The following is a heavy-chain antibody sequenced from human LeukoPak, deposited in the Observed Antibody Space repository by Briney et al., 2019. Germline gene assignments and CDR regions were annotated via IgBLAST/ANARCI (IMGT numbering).Heavy chain of an antibody. Sequence: ASVKVSCKASGGTFSSYAISWVRQAPGQGLEWMGWISAYNGNTNYAQKLQGRVTMTTDTSTSTAYMELRSLRSDDTAVYYCARDSPARGFFDYWGQGTLVTVSS. J-gene: IGHJ4*02. CDR3: ARDSPARGFFDY. V-gene: IGHV1-18*01. CDR1: GGTFSSYA. CDR2: ISAYNGNT. D-gene: IGHD6-6*01.